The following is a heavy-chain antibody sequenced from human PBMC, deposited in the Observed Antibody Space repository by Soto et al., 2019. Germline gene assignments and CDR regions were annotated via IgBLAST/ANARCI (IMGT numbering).Heavy chain of an antibody. CDR3: ARSGAHDYGDY. CDR1: GYTFTSYA. CDR2: INAGNGNT. Sequence: ASVKVSCKASGYTFTSYAMHWVRQAPGQRLEWMGWINAGNGNTKYSQKFQGRVTMTRDTSASTAYMELRSLRSDDTAVYYCARSGAHDYGDYWGQGTLVTVSS. J-gene: IGHJ4*02. D-gene: IGHD1-26*01. V-gene: IGHV1-3*01.